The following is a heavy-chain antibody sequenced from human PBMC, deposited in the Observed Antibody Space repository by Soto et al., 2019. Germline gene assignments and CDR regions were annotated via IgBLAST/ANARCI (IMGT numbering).Heavy chain of an antibody. J-gene: IGHJ4*02. D-gene: IGHD6-6*01. CDR2: IYHSGST. V-gene: IGHV4-34*01. CDR3: AHSDSSLTFDY. CDR1: GGSLSNYY. Sequence: PSETLSLTCAVSGGSLSNYYWSWIRQPPGKGLEWIGEIYHSGSTNYNPSLKSRVTITKDTSKNQVVLTMTNMDPVDTATYYCAHSDSSLTFDYWGQGTLVTVSS.